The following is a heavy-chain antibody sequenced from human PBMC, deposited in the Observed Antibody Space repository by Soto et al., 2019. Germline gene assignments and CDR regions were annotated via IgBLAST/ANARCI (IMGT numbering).Heavy chain of an antibody. J-gene: IGHJ4*02. CDR3: ARQIYDSDSGPNFQYYFDS. CDR2: IYPGDSDT. Sequence: PGESLKISCKGSGYSFTNYWIGWVRQMPGKGLEWMGIIYPGDSDTRYSPSFQGQVTISAAKSITTVFLQWSSLRASDTAMYYCARQIYDSDSGPNFQYYFDSWGQGALVTVS. D-gene: IGHD3-22*01. CDR1: GYSFTNYW. V-gene: IGHV5-51*01.